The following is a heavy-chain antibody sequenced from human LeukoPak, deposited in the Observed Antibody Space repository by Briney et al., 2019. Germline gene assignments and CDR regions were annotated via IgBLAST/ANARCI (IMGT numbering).Heavy chain of an antibody. CDR1: GFTFSGSA. D-gene: IGHD2-2*01. V-gene: IGHV3-73*01. CDR3: TRHRDIVVVPAAMRYYYYYYYMDV. Sequence: GGSLRLSCAASGFTFSGSAMHWVRQASGKGLEWVGRIRSKANSYATACAASVKGRFTISRDDSKNTAYLQMNSLKTEDTAVYYCTRHRDIVVVPAAMRYYYYYYYMDVWGKGTTVTVSS. CDR2: IRSKANSYAT. J-gene: IGHJ6*03.